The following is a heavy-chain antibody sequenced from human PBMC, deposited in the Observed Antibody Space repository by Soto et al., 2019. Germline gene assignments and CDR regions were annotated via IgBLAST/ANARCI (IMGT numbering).Heavy chain of an antibody. V-gene: IGHV3-23*01. Sequence: PGGSLRLSCAASGFTFSSYAMSWVRQAPGKGLEWVSAISGSGGSTYYADSVKGRFTISRDNSKNTLYLQMNSLRAEDTAVYYYANDFFVVTNLGGYYYGMDVWGQGTTVTVSS. CDR1: GFTFSSYA. CDR3: ANDFFVVTNLGGYYYGMDV. D-gene: IGHD3-22*01. CDR2: ISGSGGST. J-gene: IGHJ6*02.